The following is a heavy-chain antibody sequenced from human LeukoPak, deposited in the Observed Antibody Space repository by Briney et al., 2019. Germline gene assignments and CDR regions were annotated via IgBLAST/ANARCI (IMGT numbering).Heavy chain of an antibody. J-gene: IGHJ4*02. CDR2: IYYSGST. CDR1: GGSISSYY. Sequence: PSETLPLTCTVSGGSISSYYWSWIRQPPGKGLEWIGYIYYSGSTNYSPSLKSRVTISVDTSKNQFSLKLSSVTAADTAVYYCARAHSSGSYYVIPYYFDYWGQGTLVTVSS. CDR3: ARAHSSGSYYVIPYYFDY. D-gene: IGHD1-26*01. V-gene: IGHV4-59*01.